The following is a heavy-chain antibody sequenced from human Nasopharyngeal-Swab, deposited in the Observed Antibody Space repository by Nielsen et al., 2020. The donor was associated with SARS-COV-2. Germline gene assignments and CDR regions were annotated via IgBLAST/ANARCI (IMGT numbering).Heavy chain of an antibody. CDR2: INPSGGST. CDR3: ARPRYGGYEISPPNY. D-gene: IGHD5-12*01. Sequence: ASVKVSCKASGYTFTSYYMHWVRQAPGQGLEWMGIINPSGGSTSYAQKFQGRVTITRDTSTSTVYMELSSLRSEVTAVYYCARPRYGGYEISPPNYWGQGTLVTVSS. V-gene: IGHV1-46*01. CDR1: GYTFTSYY. J-gene: IGHJ4*02.